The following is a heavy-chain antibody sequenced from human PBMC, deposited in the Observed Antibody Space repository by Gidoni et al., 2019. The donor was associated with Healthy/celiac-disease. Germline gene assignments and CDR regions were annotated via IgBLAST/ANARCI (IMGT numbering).Heavy chain of an antibody. Sequence: QVQLQESGPGLVKPSETLSLTCTVPGGSVSRGSYYWSWIRQPPGKGLEWIGYIYYSGSTNYNPSLKRRVTISVDTSKNQFSLKLSSVTAADTAVYYCAREPYDFGGHPKFDYWGQGTLVTVSS. CDR2: IYYSGST. J-gene: IGHJ4*02. CDR1: GGSVSRGSYY. D-gene: IGHD3-3*01. CDR3: AREPYDFGGHPKFDY. V-gene: IGHV4-61*01.